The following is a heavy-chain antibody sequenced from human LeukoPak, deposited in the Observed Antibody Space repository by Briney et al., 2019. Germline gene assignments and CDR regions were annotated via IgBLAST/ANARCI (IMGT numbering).Heavy chain of an antibody. CDR2: IYYSGST. CDR1: GFTFDDYA. V-gene: IGHV4-59*01. D-gene: IGHD6-19*01. J-gene: IGHJ4*02. Sequence: GSLRLSCAASGFTFDDYAMHWIRQPPGKGLEWIGYIYYSGSTNYNPSLKSRVTISVDTSKNQFSLNLSSVTAADTAVYYCASMYSSGWYYFDYWGQGSLVTVSS. CDR3: ASMYSSGWYYFDY.